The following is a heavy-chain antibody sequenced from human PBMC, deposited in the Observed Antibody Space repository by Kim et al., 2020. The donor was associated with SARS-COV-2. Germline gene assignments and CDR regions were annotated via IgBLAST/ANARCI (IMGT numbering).Heavy chain of an antibody. CDR1: GFTFNTYG. Sequence: GGSLRLSCAASGFTFNTYGMHWVRQAPGKGLEWVAVISYDGSNKYYADSVKGRFTISRDNSKNTLYLQMNSLRIEDTAVYYCAKSFSGSYFGYDYWGQEPWSPSP. J-gene: IGHJ4*01. D-gene: IGHD1-26*01. V-gene: IGHV3-30*18. CDR3: AKSFSGSYFGYDY. CDR2: ISYDGSNK.